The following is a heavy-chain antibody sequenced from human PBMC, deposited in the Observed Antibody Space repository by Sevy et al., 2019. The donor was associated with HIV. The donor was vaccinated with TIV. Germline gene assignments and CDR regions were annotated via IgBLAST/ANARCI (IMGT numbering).Heavy chain of an antibody. CDR3: TTGGSPTRKFLERAFHI. J-gene: IGHJ3*02. CDR2: LKSKTDGGTT. D-gene: IGHD3-10*01. CDR1: GFTFSIAW. Sequence: GGSLRLSCVASGFTFSIAWMNWVRQAPGKGLEWVGRLKSKTDGGTTDYAAPVKGRFTISRDDSKKTLYLQMNSLKTEDTAVYYCTTGGSPTRKFLERAFHIWGQGTMVTVSS. V-gene: IGHV3-15*01.